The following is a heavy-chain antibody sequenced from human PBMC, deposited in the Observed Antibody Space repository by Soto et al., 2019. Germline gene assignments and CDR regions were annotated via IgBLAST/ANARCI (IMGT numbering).Heavy chain of an antibody. CDR3: ARATTVTTAPEYYYYYMDV. Sequence: QVQLVQSGAEVKKPGASVKVSCKASGYTFTSYGISWVRQAPGQGLEWMGWISAYNGNTNYAQKLQGRATMTTDTSTSTAYMELRSLRSDDTAVYYCARATTVTTAPEYYYYYMDVWGKGTTVTVSS. V-gene: IGHV1-18*01. D-gene: IGHD4-17*01. J-gene: IGHJ6*03. CDR2: ISAYNGNT. CDR1: GYTFTSYG.